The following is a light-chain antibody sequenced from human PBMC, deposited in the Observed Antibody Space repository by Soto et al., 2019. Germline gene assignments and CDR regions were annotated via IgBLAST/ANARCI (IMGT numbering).Light chain of an antibody. CDR2: DVK. V-gene: IGLV2-11*01. Sequence: QSALTQPRSVSGSPGQSVTLSCSETSSYVGGYNYVTWYQQYPGKAPKVMIYDVKTRPSGVPDRFSGSKSGNTASLIISGLQAEDEADYYCCSYAGDYTFVFGTGTKLTVL. CDR1: SSYVGGYNY. J-gene: IGLJ1*01. CDR3: CSYAGDYTFV.